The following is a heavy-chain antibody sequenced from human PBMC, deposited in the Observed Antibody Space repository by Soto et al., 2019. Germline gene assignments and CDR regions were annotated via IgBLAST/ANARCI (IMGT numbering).Heavy chain of an antibody. CDR3: AAGYGSGWYEGGFDH. Sequence: EVQLVESGGGLVKPGGSLRLSCAASGFTFSSYSMNWVRQAPGKALEWVASITSTSTYKKYADSMKGRLTISRDNAKNLVYLEMDSLRAEDTAAYYCAAGYGSGWYEGGFDHWGQGTLVAVSS. J-gene: IGHJ5*02. CDR2: ITSTSTYK. D-gene: IGHD6-13*01. V-gene: IGHV3-21*01. CDR1: GFTFSSYS.